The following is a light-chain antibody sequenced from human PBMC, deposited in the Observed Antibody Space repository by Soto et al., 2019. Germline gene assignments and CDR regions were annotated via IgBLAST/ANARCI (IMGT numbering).Light chain of an antibody. CDR1: QTISTY. CDR3: QHSFNLPYT. Sequence: DIQMTQSPSSLSASVGDRVTITCRASQTISTYLNWYQQNPGKAPKLLIYAASNLQSGVTSRFSGSGSGTDFTLTINSLQPEDFATYYCQHSFNLPYTFGQGTNLEIK. J-gene: IGKJ2*01. CDR2: AAS. V-gene: IGKV1-39*01.